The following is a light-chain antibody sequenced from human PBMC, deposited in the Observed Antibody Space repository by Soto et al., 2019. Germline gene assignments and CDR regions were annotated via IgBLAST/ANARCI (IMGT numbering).Light chain of an antibody. Sequence: EIVVTQSPGTLALSPGERATLSCRASQSVSSSYLAWYQQKPGQAPRLLIYGASSRATGIPDRFSGSGSGTDFTLTISRLEPEDFAVYYCQQYGSSPRVTFGPGTKVDIK. CDR3: QQYGSSPRVT. J-gene: IGKJ3*01. CDR1: QSVSSSY. V-gene: IGKV3-20*01. CDR2: GAS.